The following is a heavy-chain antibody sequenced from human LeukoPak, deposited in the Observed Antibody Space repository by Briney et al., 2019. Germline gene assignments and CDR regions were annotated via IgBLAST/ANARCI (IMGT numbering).Heavy chain of an antibody. D-gene: IGHD2-15*01. CDR3: ASSRYLYYFHF. J-gene: IGHJ4*02. CDR2: ISSSSSYI. Sequence: SGGSLRLSCAASGFTFSSYSMNWVRQAPGEGLEWVSSISSSSSYIYYADSVKGRFTISRDSAKTSLYLQMNNLRAEDTALYYCASSRYLYYFHFWGQGTQVSVSS. CDR1: GFTFSSYS. V-gene: IGHV3-21*01.